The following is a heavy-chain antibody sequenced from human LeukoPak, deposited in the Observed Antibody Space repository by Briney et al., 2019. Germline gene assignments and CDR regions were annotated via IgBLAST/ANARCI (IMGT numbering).Heavy chain of an antibody. Sequence: PGGSLRLSCSACGFNFSSYAMHWVRQAPGKGLEYVSAISSNGGSTYYADSVKGRFTIFRDDSKNTLYLQMSSLRAEDTAVYYCAQDKYPCYYDSSDSGHYFESWGQGTLVTVSS. J-gene: IGHJ4*02. CDR3: AQDKYPCYYDSSDSGHYFES. CDR1: GFNFSSYA. D-gene: IGHD3-22*01. CDR2: ISSNGGST. V-gene: IGHV3-64D*09.